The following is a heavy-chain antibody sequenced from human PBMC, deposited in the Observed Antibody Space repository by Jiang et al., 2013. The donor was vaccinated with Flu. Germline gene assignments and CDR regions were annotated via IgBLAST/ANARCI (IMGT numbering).Heavy chain of an antibody. CDR3: ATSAGGGWYSSSDF. CDR1: GFTFSSYY. Sequence: GAEVKKPGASVKVSCKASGFTFSSYYMVWVRQAPGQGLEWMGIINPSGDGTTYAQKFQGRVTMTRDTSTSTAYMELSSLGSDDTAVYYCATSAGGGWYSSSDFWGQGTLVTVSS. J-gene: IGHJ4*02. V-gene: IGHV1-46*01. CDR2: INPSGDGT. D-gene: IGHD6-19*01.